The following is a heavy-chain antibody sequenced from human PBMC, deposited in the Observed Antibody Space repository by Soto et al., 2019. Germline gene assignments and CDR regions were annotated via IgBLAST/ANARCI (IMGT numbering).Heavy chain of an antibody. D-gene: IGHD6-13*01. V-gene: IGHV4-4*02. CDR3: AGIAAAGTRFDY. CDR1: GGSISSSNW. Sequence: QVQLQESGPGLVKPSGTLSLTCAVSGGSISSSNWWCWVRQPPGKGLEWIGEIYHSGSTNYNPSLKSRVTISVYKSKNQFSLKLSSVTAADTAVYDCAGIAAAGTRFDYWGQGTLVTVSS. J-gene: IGHJ4*02. CDR2: IYHSGST.